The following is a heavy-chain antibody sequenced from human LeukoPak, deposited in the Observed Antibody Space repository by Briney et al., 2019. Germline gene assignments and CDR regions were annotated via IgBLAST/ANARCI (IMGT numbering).Heavy chain of an antibody. D-gene: IGHD4-17*01. CDR2: ISYDGSNK. CDR1: GFTFSSYG. CDR3: AKETTVTHYYFDY. J-gene: IGHJ4*02. Sequence: GGSLRLSCAASGFTFSSYGMHWVRQAPGKGLEWVAVISYDGSNKYYADSVKGRFTISRDNSKNTVYLQMNSLRAEDTATYYCAKETTVTHYYFDYWGQGTLVTVSS. V-gene: IGHV3-30*18.